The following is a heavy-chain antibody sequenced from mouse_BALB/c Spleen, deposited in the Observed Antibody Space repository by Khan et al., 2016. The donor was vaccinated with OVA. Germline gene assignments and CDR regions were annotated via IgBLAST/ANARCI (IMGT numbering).Heavy chain of an antibody. Sequence: VQLQQSGPELVKPGASVKISCKTSGYTFTEYTMYWVKQSHGKSPEWIGGIDPNNGGTAYNHKLKGKATLTVDKSSSTASMEFRSLTSEDSAVYYCASRGGFAYWGQGTLVTVS. CDR2: IDPNNGGT. V-gene: IGHV1-18*01. J-gene: IGHJ3*01. CDR1: GYTFTEYT. CDR3: ASRGGFAY.